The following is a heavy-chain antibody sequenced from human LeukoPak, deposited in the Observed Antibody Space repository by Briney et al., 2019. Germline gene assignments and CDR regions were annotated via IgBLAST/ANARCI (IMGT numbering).Heavy chain of an antibody. V-gene: IGHV3-48*03. CDR3: ARGTFGSGSYYKDVSYFDY. CDR2: ISRSGSTI. J-gene: IGHJ4*02. CDR1: GFTFSSYE. Sequence: GGSLRLSCAASGFTFSSYEMNWVRQAPGKGLEWASYISRSGSTIYYADYVKGRFTIYRDNAKNSLYLQMNRLRAEDTAVYYCARGTFGSGSYYKDVSYFDYWGQGTLVTVSS. D-gene: IGHD3-10*01.